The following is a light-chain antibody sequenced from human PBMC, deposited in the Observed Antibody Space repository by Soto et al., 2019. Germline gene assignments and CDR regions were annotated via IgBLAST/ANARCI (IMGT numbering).Light chain of an antibody. CDR1: SSNIGDNY. Sequence: QPVLTQPPSASGTPGQRAYISCSGSSSNIGDNYVFWYQQLPETAPKLLIYRNDQRPSGVPDRFSGSKSGTSASLAISGLRSEDEADYYCAAWDDSLSGVVFGGGTQLTVL. J-gene: IGLJ7*01. CDR2: RND. V-gene: IGLV1-47*01. CDR3: AAWDDSLSGVV.